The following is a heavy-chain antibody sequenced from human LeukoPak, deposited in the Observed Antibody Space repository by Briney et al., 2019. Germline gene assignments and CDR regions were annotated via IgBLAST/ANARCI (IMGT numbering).Heavy chain of an antibody. J-gene: IGHJ5*02. V-gene: IGHV1-46*02. CDR1: GYTFKNYY. CDR2: INPSGGTT. D-gene: IGHD3-10*01. CDR3: ARGGYGSGILNWFDP. Sequence: ASVKVSCKASGYTFKNYYIHWARHAPGQGPEWMGIINPSGGTTSYAQNFRGRVTMTRDTSTSTVYMELSSLTSEDTAIYYCARGGYGSGILNWFDPWGQGTLVTVSS.